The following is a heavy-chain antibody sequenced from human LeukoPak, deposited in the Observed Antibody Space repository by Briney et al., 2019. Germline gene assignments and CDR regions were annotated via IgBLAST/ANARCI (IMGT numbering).Heavy chain of an antibody. Sequence: GASVKVSCKSSGYTFTGYYMHWVRQAPGQGLEWMGWINPNSGGTNYAQKFQGRVTMTRDTSISTAYMELSRLRSDDTAVYYCAKVAVPEAMVRGIISWFDPWGQGTLVTVSS. D-gene: IGHD3-10*01. CDR2: INPNSGGT. CDR3: AKVAVPEAMVRGIISWFDP. CDR1: GYTFTGYY. J-gene: IGHJ5*02. V-gene: IGHV1-2*02.